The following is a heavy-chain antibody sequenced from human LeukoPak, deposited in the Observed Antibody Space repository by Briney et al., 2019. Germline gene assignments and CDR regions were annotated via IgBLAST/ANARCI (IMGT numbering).Heavy chain of an antibody. CDR3: ARDLHNVGLEGLWY. CDR2: ISAYNGNT. V-gene: IGHV1-18*04. J-gene: IGHJ4*02. CDR1: GYTFTGYY. Sequence: EASVKVSCKASGYTFTGYYMHWVRQAPGQGLEWMGWISAYNGNTNYAQKIQGRVTMTTDASTSTAYMELSSLRSEDTAVYYCARDLHNVGLEGLWYWGQGTLVTVSS. D-gene: IGHD2-21*01.